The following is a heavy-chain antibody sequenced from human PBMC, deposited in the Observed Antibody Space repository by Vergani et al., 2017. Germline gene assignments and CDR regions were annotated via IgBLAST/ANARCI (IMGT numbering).Heavy chain of an antibody. J-gene: IGHJ6*02. CDR2: IRSKAYGGTT. CDR3: ARDTGLGYSYGKEGYYYGMDV. V-gene: IGHV3-49*04. Sequence: EVQLVESGGGLVQPGRSLRLSCTASGFTFGDYAMSWVRQAPGKGLEWVGFIRSKAYGGTTEYAASVKGRFTISRDDSKSIAYLQMNSLKTEDTAVYYCARDTGLGYSYGKEGYYYGMDVWGQGTTVTVSS. CDR1: GFTFGDYA. D-gene: IGHD5-18*01.